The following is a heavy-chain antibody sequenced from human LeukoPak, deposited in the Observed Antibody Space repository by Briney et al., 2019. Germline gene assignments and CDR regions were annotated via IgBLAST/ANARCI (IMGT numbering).Heavy chain of an antibody. D-gene: IGHD3-9*01. CDR2: INPNSGGT. V-gene: IGHV1-2*02. CDR1: GYTFTCYY. J-gene: IGHJ4*02. Sequence: GASVKVSCKASGYTFTCYYMHWVRQAPGQGLEWMGWINPNSGGTNYAQKFQGRVTITRDTSISTAYMELSRLRYDDTAVYYCARATYDILTGYYTEDIDYWGQGTLVTVSS. CDR3: ARATYDILTGYYTEDIDY.